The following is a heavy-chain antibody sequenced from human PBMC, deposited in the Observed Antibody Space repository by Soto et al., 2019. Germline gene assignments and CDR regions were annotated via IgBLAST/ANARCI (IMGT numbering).Heavy chain of an antibody. CDR2: IIPIFGTA. J-gene: IGHJ6*02. Sequence: QVQLVQSGAEVKKPGSSVKVSCKASGGTFSSYAISWVRQAPGQGLEWMGGIIPIFGTANYAQKFQGRVTITADESTSTAYMELSSLISEDTAVYYCARDRTYDSSGYYPQGYYGMDVWGQGTTVTVSS. CDR3: ARDRTYDSSGYYPQGYYGMDV. D-gene: IGHD3-22*01. V-gene: IGHV1-69*01. CDR1: GGTFSSYA.